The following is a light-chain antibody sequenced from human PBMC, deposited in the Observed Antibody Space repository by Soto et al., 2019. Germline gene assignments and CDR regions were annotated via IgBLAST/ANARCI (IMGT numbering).Light chain of an antibody. V-gene: IGLV2-23*01. CDR2: EGS. CDR3: CSYAGNSSFV. J-gene: IGLJ1*01. CDR1: DSNIGSNS. Sequence: QSVLTQPPSASGTAGQVVTISCSGGDSNIGSNSVYWYQHLPRMAPKLMIYEGSKWPSGVSNRFSGSKSGNTASLTISGLQAEDEADYYCCSYAGNSSFVFGTGTKVTVL.